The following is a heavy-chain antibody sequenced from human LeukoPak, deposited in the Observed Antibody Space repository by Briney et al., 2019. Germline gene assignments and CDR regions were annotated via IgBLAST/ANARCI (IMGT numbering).Heavy chain of an antibody. CDR3: ARLFSDIDWFDP. CDR2: INHSGST. D-gene: IGHD5-12*01. V-gene: IGHV4-34*01. CDR1: GGSFSGYY. Sequence: SETLSLTCAVYGGSFSGYYWSWIRQPPGKGLEWIGEINHSGSTNYNPSLKSRVTISVDTSKNQFSLKLSSVTAADTAVYYCARLFSDIDWFDPWGQGTLVTVSS. J-gene: IGHJ5*02.